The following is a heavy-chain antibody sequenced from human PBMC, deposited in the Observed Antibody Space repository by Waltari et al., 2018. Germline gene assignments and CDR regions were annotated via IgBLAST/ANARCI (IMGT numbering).Heavy chain of an antibody. D-gene: IGHD3-16*02. CDR2: INPNTGTP. CDR3: ARVNYDYVGGTYLYSGFDS. J-gene: IGHJ4*02. V-gene: IGHV7-4-1*02. CDR1: GYTFSSYS. Sequence: QVQLVQSGSELKKPGASVKVSCKASGYTFSSYSLNWIRQAPGQRPEWMGWINPNTGTPMYAQGFTGRFVFSLDTSVSTAYLQINSLKAEDTALYYCARVNYDYVGGTYLYSGFDSWGQGTLVTVSS.